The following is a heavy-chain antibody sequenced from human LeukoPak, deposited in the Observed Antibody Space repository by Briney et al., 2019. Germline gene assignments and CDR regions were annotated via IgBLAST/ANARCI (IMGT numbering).Heavy chain of an antibody. D-gene: IGHD3-3*01. CDR3: AKAKPRITIFGVVKGPLDY. Sequence: GSLRLSCAASGFTFSSYAMSWVRQAPGKGLEWVSAISGSGGSTYYADSVKGRFTISRDNSKNTLYLQMNSLRAEDTAVYYCAKAKPRITIFGVVKGPLDYWGQGTLVTVSS. J-gene: IGHJ4*02. CDR1: GFTFSSYA. V-gene: IGHV3-23*01. CDR2: ISGSGGST.